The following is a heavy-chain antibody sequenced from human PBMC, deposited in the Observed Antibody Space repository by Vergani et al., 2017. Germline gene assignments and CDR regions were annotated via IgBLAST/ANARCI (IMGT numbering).Heavy chain of an antibody. D-gene: IGHD6-19*01. CDR2: IYYSGST. V-gene: IGHV4-30-4*08. J-gene: IGHJ6*02. CDR1: GGSISSGDYY. CDR3: ARTFVVEKQRQQWLTYGILRNSTIYYYYYGMDV. Sequence: QVQLQESGPGLVKPSQTLSLTCTVSGGSISSGDYYWSWIRQPPGKGLEWIGYIYYSGSTNYNPSLKSRVTISVDTSKNQFSLKLSSVTAADTAVYYCARTFVVEKQRQQWLTYGILRNSTIYYYYYGMDVWGQGTTVTVSS.